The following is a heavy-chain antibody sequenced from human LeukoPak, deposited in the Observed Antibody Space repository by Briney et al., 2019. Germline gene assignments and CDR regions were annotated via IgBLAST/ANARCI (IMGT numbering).Heavy chain of an antibody. Sequence: GGSLRLSCAASGFTFSSYTMNWVRQAPGRGLEWVSSISPRSESTWNAVSVKGRFTISRDNARNAVYLQMSSLGADDTAVYYCGRDFLGESGAGGPWGQGILVTVSS. CDR1: GFTFSSYT. V-gene: IGHV3-21*01. D-gene: IGHD3-10*01. CDR2: ISPRSEST. CDR3: GRDFLGESGAGGP. J-gene: IGHJ5*02.